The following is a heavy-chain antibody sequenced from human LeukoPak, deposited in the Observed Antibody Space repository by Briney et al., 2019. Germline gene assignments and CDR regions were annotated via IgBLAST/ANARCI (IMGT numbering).Heavy chain of an antibody. Sequence: GASVKVSCKASRGSFSQYGISWLRQAPGQGFEWMGCIIPVFGTANYIKRYQGRLTITADQSTGTAFMDLNSLTSEDTAVYYCAVSLYNIGWSFDNWGQGTLLFVSS. CDR3: AVSLYNIGWSFDN. CDR2: IIPVFGTA. V-gene: IGHV1-69*13. CDR1: RGSFSQYG. D-gene: IGHD6-19*01. J-gene: IGHJ4*02.